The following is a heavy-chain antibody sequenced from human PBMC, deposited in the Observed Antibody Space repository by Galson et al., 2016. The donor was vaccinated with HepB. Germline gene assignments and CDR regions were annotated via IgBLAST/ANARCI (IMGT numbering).Heavy chain of an antibody. D-gene: IGHD4-17*01. J-gene: IGHJ4*02. Sequence: SLRLSCAASGFAFRTHGMHWIRQAPGKGLAWVSIISYGGNNKFFIDSVRGRFTISRDNSKNTVYLQMNSLRAADTAVYYCATSTWETTGFDYWGQGTLVTVSS. V-gene: IGHV3-30*03. CDR1: GFAFRTHG. CDR3: ATSTWETTGFDY. CDR2: ISYGGNNK.